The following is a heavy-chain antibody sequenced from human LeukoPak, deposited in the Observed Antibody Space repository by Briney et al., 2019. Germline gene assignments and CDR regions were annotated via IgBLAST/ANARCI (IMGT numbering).Heavy chain of an antibody. CDR2: ISYNGGST. Sequence: PGGSLRLSCAASGFTFSSYGMHWVRQAPGKGLEYVSTISYNGGSTFYVDSVKGRFTISRDNSQNTLYLQMSSLRVDDTAMYYCVRRSSGWSFDFWGQGTLVTVSS. CDR3: VRRSSGWSFDF. V-gene: IGHV3-64D*06. D-gene: IGHD6-19*01. J-gene: IGHJ4*02. CDR1: GFTFSSYG.